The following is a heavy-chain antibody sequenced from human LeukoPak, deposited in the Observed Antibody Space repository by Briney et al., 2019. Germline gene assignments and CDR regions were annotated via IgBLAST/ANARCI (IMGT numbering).Heavy chain of an antibody. CDR1: GGSFSGYY. D-gene: IGHD6-19*01. CDR3: ARDEYSSGWYAY. CDR2: INHSGST. V-gene: IGHV4-34*01. J-gene: IGHJ4*02. Sequence: PSETLSLTCAVYGGSFSGYYWSWIRQPPGKGLEWIGEINHSGSTNYNPSLKSRVTISVDTSKNQFSLKLSSVTAADTAVYCCARDEYSSGWYAYWGEGTLVTVSS.